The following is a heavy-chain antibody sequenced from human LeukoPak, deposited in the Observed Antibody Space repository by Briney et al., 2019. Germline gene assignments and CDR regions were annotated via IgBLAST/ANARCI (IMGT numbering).Heavy chain of an antibody. J-gene: IGHJ3*02. V-gene: IGHV3-74*01. D-gene: IGHD1-26*01. CDR3: ARSGRGGAFDI. CDR2: IYSDGSRT. Sequence: GGSLRLSCAGSGFTLSSSWMHWVRQGPGKGLVWVSRIYSDGSRTNYADSVKGRFTISGDNAKNTLYLQMNSLRAEDTAVYYCARSGRGGAFDIWGQGTMVTVSS. CDR1: GFTLSSSW.